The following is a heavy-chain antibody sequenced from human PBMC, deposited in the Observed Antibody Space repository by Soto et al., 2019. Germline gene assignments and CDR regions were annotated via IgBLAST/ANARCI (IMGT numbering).Heavy chain of an antibody. V-gene: IGHV4-59*08. CDR2: IYYSGST. D-gene: IGHD6-13*01. CDR1: GGSISSYY. J-gene: IGHJ4*02. CDR3: VDSGVAAALIG. Sequence: PSETLSLTCTVSGGSISSYYWSWIRQPPGKGLEWIGYIYYSGSTNYNPSLKSRVTISVDTSKNQFSLKLSSVTAADTAVYYCVDSGVAAALIGWGKGTLVTVSS.